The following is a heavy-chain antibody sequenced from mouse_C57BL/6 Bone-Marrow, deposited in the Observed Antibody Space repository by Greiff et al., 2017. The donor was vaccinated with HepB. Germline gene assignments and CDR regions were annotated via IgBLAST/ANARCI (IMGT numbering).Heavy chain of an antibody. Sequence: VKLMESGAELARPGASVKLSCKASGYTFTSYGISWVKQRTGQGLEWIGEIYPRSGNTYYNEKLKGKATLTADKSSSTAYMELRSLTSEDSAVYFCARSRTPYYYAMDYWGQGTSVTVSS. D-gene: IGHD1-1*01. V-gene: IGHV1-81*01. CDR1: GYTFTSYG. J-gene: IGHJ4*01. CDR2: IYPRSGNT. CDR3: ARSRTPYYYAMDY.